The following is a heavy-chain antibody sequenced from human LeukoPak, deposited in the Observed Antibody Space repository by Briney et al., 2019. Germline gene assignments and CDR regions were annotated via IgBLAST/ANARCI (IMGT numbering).Heavy chain of an antibody. Sequence: SKTLSLTCTVSGGSISSYYWSWIRQPPGKGLEWIGYIYYSGSTNYNPSLKSRVTISVDTSKNQFSLKLSSVTAADTAVYYCARERSYYYDSSGYLGDAFDIWGQGTMVTVSS. J-gene: IGHJ3*02. CDR1: GGSISSYY. CDR3: ARERSYYYDSSGYLGDAFDI. D-gene: IGHD3-22*01. CDR2: IYYSGST. V-gene: IGHV4-59*01.